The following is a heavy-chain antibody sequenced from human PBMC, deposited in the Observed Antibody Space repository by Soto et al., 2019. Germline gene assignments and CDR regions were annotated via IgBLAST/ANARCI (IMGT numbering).Heavy chain of an antibody. CDR3: ADQRGGYSYGFDY. V-gene: IGHV4-38-2*01. J-gene: IGHJ4*02. CDR1: GYSIRSGYY. Sequence: SETLSLTCAVSGYSIRSGYYWGWIRQPPGKGLQWIATIYHSGLTYYNPSLKSRVTISGDMSKNQFSLKLSSVTAADTAVYYCADQRGGYSYGFDYWGQGTLVTVSS. D-gene: IGHD5-18*01. CDR2: IYHSGLT.